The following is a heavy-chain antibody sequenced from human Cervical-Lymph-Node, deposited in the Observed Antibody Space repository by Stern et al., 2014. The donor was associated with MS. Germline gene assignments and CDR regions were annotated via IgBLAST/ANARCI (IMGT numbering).Heavy chain of an antibody. J-gene: IGHJ4*02. Sequence: VQLEESGAEVKKPGASVKVSCKASGYTFSTYALLWVRQAPGQGLEWMGWINTGNGKTMYSQKFQGRVTFTKDTSATTAYMELNSLTSADTAVYYCARYYSGATSDYWGQGTLVTVSS. CDR3: ARYYSGATSDY. D-gene: IGHD4-23*01. V-gene: IGHV1-3*04. CDR1: GYTFSTYA. CDR2: INTGNGKT.